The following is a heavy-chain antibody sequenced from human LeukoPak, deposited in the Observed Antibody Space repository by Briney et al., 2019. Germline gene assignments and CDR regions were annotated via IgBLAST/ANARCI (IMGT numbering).Heavy chain of an antibody. J-gene: IGHJ4*02. CDR3: AKDGGQGADY. CDR2: IRRKANSYAT. Sequence: GGSLRLSCAASTFTFSGSAIHWVRQASGQGLEWVGRIRRKANSYATAYAASVTGRFTISRDDSKNTAYLQMNSLRAEDMAVYYCAKDGGQGADYWGQGTLVTVSS. V-gene: IGHV3-73*01. D-gene: IGHD3-16*01. CDR1: TFTFSGSA.